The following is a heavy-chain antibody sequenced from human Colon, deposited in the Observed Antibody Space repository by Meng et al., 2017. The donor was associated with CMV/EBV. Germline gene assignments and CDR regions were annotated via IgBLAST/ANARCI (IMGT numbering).Heavy chain of an antibody. Sequence: GESLKISCAASGFTISTYAMTWVRQAPGKGLEWVSAISESGYDTYHADSVKGRFTISRDHSKNTLYLEMNSLRAEDTALYSCAKLGYCSTTSCFWGFIDYWGQGTLVTVSS. CDR1: GFTISTYA. D-gene: IGHD2-2*01. CDR3: AKLGYCSTTSCFWGFIDY. CDR2: ISESGYDT. V-gene: IGHV3-23*01. J-gene: IGHJ4*02.